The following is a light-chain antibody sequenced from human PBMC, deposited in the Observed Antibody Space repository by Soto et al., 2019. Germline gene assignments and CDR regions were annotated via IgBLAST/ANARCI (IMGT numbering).Light chain of an antibody. Sequence: SVLSRAGYECRSRGQPNHITYTGTSSDVGSYNLVSWYQHHPGKAPKLMIYEVSKRPSGVSNRFSGSKSGNTASLAISGLQAEDEADYYCCSYAGSSTFPYVFGTGTKVTVL. J-gene: IGLJ1*01. CDR2: EVS. CDR1: SSDVGSYNL. V-gene: IGLV2-23*02. CDR3: CSYAGSSTFPYV.